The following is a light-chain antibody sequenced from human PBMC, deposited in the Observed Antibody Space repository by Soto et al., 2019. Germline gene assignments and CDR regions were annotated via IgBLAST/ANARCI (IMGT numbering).Light chain of an antibody. J-gene: IGLJ2*01. Sequence: QSVLTQPPSASGTHGQRVSISCSGGSSNIGTNTVNWYQHLPGTAPKLLIFSNDERPSGVPDRFSGSKSGTSASLAISGLQSDDEADYYCATWDDSLNGVVFGGGTKITVL. V-gene: IGLV1-44*01. CDR3: ATWDDSLNGVV. CDR1: SSNIGTNT. CDR2: SND.